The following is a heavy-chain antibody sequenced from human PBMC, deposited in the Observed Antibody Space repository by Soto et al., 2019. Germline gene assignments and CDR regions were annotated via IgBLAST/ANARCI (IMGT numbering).Heavy chain of an antibody. Sequence: SRTLSLTCAISGDSVSSNSAAWNWIRQSPSRGLEWLGRTYYRSKWYNDYAVSGKSRITINPDTSKNQFSLQLNSVTPEDTAVYYCARGACSGGSCSAFNWFDPWGQGTLVTVSS. CDR3: ARGACSGGSCSAFNWFDP. V-gene: IGHV6-1*01. D-gene: IGHD2-15*01. CDR1: GDSVSSNSAA. CDR2: TYYRSKWYN. J-gene: IGHJ5*02.